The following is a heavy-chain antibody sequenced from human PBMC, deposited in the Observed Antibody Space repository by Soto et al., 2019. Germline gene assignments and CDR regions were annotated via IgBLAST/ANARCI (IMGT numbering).Heavy chain of an antibody. CDR1: GYTFTSYG. D-gene: IGHD4-17*01. Sequence: GASVKVSCKASGYTFTSYGISWVRQAPGQGLEWMGWISAYNGNTNYAQKLQGRVTMTTDTSTSTTYMELRSLRSDDTAVYYCATVDGDSIENWFDPWGQGTLVTVSS. CDR2: ISAYNGNT. V-gene: IGHV1-18*01. J-gene: IGHJ5*02. CDR3: ATVDGDSIENWFDP.